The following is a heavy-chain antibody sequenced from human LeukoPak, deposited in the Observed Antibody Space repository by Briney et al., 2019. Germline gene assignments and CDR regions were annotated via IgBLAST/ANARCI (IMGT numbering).Heavy chain of an antibody. CDR2: ISWNSGNI. D-gene: IGHD3-10*01. V-gene: IGHV3-9*01. CDR1: GFTFDDYA. CDR3: AKGEYGSGRYYFDY. J-gene: IGHJ4*02. Sequence: GGSLRLSCTASGFTFDDYAMHWVRQAPGRGLEWVSGISWNSGNIDYADSVKGRFTISRDNAKNSLYLQMNSLRIEDTALYYCAKGEYGSGRYYFDYWGQGTLVTVSS.